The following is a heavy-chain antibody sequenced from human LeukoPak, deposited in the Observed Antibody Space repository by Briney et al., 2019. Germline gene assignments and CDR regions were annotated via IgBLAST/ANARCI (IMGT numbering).Heavy chain of an antibody. CDR2: LFYSGSP. V-gene: IGHV4-59*01. D-gene: IGHD3-16*01. CDR3: ARGGPRWLDP. J-gene: IGHJ5*02. CDR1: RGSMTNYY. Sequence: SETLSLTCSVSRGSMTNYYWTWIRQPPGRGLEWIGSLFYSGSPNANPSLQGRLTMSVDTSKNQFSLRLTSVTAADTALYFCARGGPRWLDPWGQGTLAIVSS.